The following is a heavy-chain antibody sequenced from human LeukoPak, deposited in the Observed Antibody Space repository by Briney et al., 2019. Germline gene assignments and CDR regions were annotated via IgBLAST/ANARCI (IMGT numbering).Heavy chain of an antibody. J-gene: IGHJ4*02. CDR1: GGSISSGGYY. Sequence: SETLSLTCTVSGGSISSGGYYWSWIRQHPGKGLEWIGYIYYSGSTNYNPSLKSRVTISVDTSKNQFSLKLSSVTAADTAVYYCASEGVYDQAFDYWGQGTLVTVSS. V-gene: IGHV4-61*08. D-gene: IGHD2/OR15-2a*01. CDR3: ASEGVYDQAFDY. CDR2: IYYSGST.